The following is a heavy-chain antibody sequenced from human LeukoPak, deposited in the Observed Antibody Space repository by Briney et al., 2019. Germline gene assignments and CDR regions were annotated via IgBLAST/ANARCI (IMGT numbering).Heavy chain of an antibody. D-gene: IGHD2-2*01. Sequence: GESLKISCKGSGYSFTNYWIGWVRQMPGKGLEWMGIIYPADSDTRYSPSFQGQVTMSADKSINTAYLQWSSLKASDTAMYYCARRQGCSSTSCPPDSWGQGTLVTVSS. CDR1: GYSFTNYW. CDR3: ARRQGCSSTSCPPDS. J-gene: IGHJ4*02. CDR2: IYPADSDT. V-gene: IGHV5-51*01.